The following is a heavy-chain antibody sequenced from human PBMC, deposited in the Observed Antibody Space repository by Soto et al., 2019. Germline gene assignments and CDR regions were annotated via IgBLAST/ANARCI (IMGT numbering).Heavy chain of an antibody. V-gene: IGHV4-4*07. CDR1: GGSISNYY. D-gene: IGHD1-26*01. CDR2: IYTSGST. Sequence: QVQLQESGPGLVKPSETLSLTCTVSGGSISNYYWSWIRQPAGKGLEWMGRIYTSGSTNYTPSLESRVTMSVDTSKNQFYLRLSSVTVADTAVYYCAREVVKGIVGSYGMDVWGQGTTVTVSS. CDR3: AREVVKGIVGSYGMDV. J-gene: IGHJ6*02.